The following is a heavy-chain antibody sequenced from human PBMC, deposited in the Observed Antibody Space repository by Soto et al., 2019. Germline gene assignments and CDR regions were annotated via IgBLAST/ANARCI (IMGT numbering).Heavy chain of an antibody. Sequence: RRLSCAASGFTFSTFAMSWVRQAPGKGLEWVSAISASGGSTYYADSVKGRFTISRDNSNNTLYLQMNSLGVEDTAVYYCAKDPRVSFDHWGQGTLVTVSS. J-gene: IGHJ5*02. CDR1: GFTFSTFA. CDR3: AKDPRVSFDH. V-gene: IGHV3-23*01. CDR2: ISASGGST.